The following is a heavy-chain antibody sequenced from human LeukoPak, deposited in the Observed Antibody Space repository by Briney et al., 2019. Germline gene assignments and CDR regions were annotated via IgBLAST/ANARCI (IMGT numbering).Heavy chain of an antibody. D-gene: IGHD6-13*01. V-gene: IGHV4-39*01. CDR2: MSNTGST. J-gene: IGHJ4*02. CDR3: ARRSQTSAGRGIDY. CDR1: GVYISSSTSYF. Sequence: SETLSLTCTVSGVYISSSTSYFWAWIRQPPGKGLEWIGTMSNTGSTYYNPSLKSRVTISGDTSKNQYSLSLSSVTAADTAVFYCARRSQTSAGRGIDYWGQGTLVTVSS.